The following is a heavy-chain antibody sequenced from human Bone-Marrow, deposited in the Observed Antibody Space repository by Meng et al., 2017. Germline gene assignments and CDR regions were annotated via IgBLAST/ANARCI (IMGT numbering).Heavy chain of an antibody. J-gene: IGHJ4*02. Sequence: ASVKVSCKASGHTFTSYGISWVRQAPGQGLEWMGWISAYNGNTNYAQKLQGRVTMTTDTSTSTAYMELRSLRSDDTAVYYCARTRYYYGSGRFDYWGQGTLVTVSS. CDR3: ARTRYYYGSGRFDY. V-gene: IGHV1-18*01. CDR1: GHTFTSYG. CDR2: ISAYNGNT. D-gene: IGHD3-10*01.